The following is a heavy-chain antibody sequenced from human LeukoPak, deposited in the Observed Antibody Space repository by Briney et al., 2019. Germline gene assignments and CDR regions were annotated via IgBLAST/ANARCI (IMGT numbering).Heavy chain of an antibody. CDR2: ISGSGDST. V-gene: IGHV3-23*01. Sequence: PGGSLRLSCAASGITFSTYAMSWVRQAAGKGLEWVSFISGSGDSTYYADSVKGRFTVSRDNSKNTLYLQINSLRAEDTAVYYCATDPPGSGPDFDYCGQGSLVTVSS. J-gene: IGHJ4*02. CDR1: GITFSTYA. D-gene: IGHD1-14*01. CDR3: ATDPPGSGPDFDY.